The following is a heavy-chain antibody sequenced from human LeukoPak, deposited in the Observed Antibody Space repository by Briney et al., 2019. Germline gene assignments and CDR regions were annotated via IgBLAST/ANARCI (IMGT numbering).Heavy chain of an antibody. CDR3: ARDGSGSSDHDALDI. D-gene: IGHD3-10*01. CDR2: ISGYNGNT. V-gene: IGHV1-18*04. Sequence: GASVKVSCKASGYTFTTYGISWVRQAPGEGLEWMGWISGYNGNTNYAQKFQGRVTMTTDTSTSTAYMELRSLRSDDTAVYYCARDGSGSSDHDALDIWGQGTMVTVSS. J-gene: IGHJ3*02. CDR1: GYTFTTYG.